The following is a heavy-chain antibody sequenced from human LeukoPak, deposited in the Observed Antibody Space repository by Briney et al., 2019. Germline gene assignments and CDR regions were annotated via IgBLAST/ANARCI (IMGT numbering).Heavy chain of an antibody. Sequence: ASVTVSCKASGYTFTSYDINWVRQATGQGLEWMGWMNPNSGNTGYAQKFQGRVTITRNTSISTAYTELSSLRSEDTAVYYCAREAADGWFDPWGQGTLVTVSS. CDR3: AREAADGWFDP. CDR2: MNPNSGNT. D-gene: IGHD6-25*01. J-gene: IGHJ5*02. V-gene: IGHV1-8*03. CDR1: GYTFTSYD.